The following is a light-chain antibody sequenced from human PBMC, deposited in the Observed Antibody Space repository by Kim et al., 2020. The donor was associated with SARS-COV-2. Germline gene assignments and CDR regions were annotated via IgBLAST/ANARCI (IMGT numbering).Light chain of an antibody. J-gene: IGKJ2*02. CDR1: QNIGNL. V-gene: IGKV1-5*03. CDR3: QYYNRFCT. CDR2: KVS. Sequence: DIQLTQSPSTLSASVGDRVAITCRASQNIGNLLAWYQHRPGKAPKLLIYKVSSLEGGVPSRFSGSGSGTEFTLTISSLQPDDFATYYCQYYNRFCTFGRGTKLEI.